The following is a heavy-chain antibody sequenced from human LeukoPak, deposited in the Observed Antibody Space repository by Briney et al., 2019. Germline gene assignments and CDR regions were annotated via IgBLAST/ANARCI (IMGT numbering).Heavy chain of an antibody. CDR3: AKDRAYYDSSGYPAT. CDR2: ISYDGSNK. J-gene: IGHJ5*02. V-gene: IGHV3-30*18. D-gene: IGHD3-22*01. CDR1: GFTFSSYG. Sequence: PGGSLRLSCASSGFTFSSYGMHWVRQAPGKGLEWVAVISYDGSNKYYADSVKGQFTISRDNSKNTLYLQMNSLRAEDTAVYYCAKDRAYYDSSGYPATWGQGTLVTVSS.